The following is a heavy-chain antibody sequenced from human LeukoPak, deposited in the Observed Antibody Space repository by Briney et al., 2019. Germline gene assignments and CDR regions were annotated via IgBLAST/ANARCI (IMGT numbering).Heavy chain of an antibody. D-gene: IGHD3-22*01. CDR1: GGSISSYY. CDR2: INHSGST. J-gene: IGHJ5*02. Sequence: PSETLSLTCAVSGGSISSYYWSWIRQPPGKGLEWIGEINHSGSTNYNPSLKSRVTISVDTSKNQFSLKLSSVTAADTAVYYCARSSHYYDSSGYYPWGQGTLVTVSS. CDR3: ARSSHYYDSSGYYP. V-gene: IGHV4-34*01.